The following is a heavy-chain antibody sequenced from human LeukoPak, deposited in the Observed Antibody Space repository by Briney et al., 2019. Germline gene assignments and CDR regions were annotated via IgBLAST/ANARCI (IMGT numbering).Heavy chain of an antibody. CDR2: ISSSGSTI. CDR3: ARDSSSWYGQTGQY. Sequence: GGSLRLSCAASGFTLSSYEMNWVRQAPGKGLEWVSYISSSGSTIYYADSVKGRFTISRDNAKNSLYLQMNSLRAEDTALYYCARDSSSWYGQTGQYWGQGTLVTVSS. CDR1: GFTLSSYE. V-gene: IGHV3-48*03. D-gene: IGHD6-13*01. J-gene: IGHJ4*02.